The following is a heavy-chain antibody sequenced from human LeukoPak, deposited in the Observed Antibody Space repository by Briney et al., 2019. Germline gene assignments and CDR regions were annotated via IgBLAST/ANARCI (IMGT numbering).Heavy chain of an antibody. CDR2: IYYSGST. Sequence: SETLSLTCTVSGGSISTFYWSWIRQPPGKGLEWIGYIYYSGSTNYNPSLKSQLTISVDTSKNQFSLKLSSVTAADTAVYYCARGLDCSSTSCSDYFQHWGQGTLVTVAS. D-gene: IGHD2-2*01. CDR3: ARGLDCSSTSCSDYFQH. CDR1: GGSISTFY. J-gene: IGHJ1*01. V-gene: IGHV4-59*01.